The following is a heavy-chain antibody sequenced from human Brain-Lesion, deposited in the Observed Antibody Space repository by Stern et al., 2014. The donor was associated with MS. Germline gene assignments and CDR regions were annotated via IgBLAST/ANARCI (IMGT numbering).Heavy chain of an antibody. CDR2: VNNDGRRT. CDR3: ARGERWFDS. Sequence: QPGGSLRLSCAASGFTFSNYWMHWVRQASGKGLVWVSRVNNDGRRTSYADSVKGRFTMSRDNAKNTLYLQMNSLRVEDTAIYYCARGERWFDSWGQGTLVTVSS. V-gene: IGHV3-74*01. J-gene: IGHJ5*01. CDR1: GFTFSNYW.